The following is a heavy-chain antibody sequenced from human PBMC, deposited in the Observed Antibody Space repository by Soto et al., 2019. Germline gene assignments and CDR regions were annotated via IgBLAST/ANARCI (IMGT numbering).Heavy chain of an antibody. V-gene: IGHV3-15*01. CDR1: GFTFENAW. CDR3: TTHLGYCSGGSCYYGYFDY. D-gene: IGHD2-15*01. CDR2: IKSKTDGGTT. Sequence: EVQLVESGGGLVKPGGSLRLSCAASGFTFENAWMSWVRQAPGKGLEWVGRIKSKTDGGTTDYAAPVKGRFTISRDDSKKTLYLQMNSLTTEDTAVYYCTTHLGYCSGGSCYYGYFDYWGQETLVTGSS. J-gene: IGHJ4*02.